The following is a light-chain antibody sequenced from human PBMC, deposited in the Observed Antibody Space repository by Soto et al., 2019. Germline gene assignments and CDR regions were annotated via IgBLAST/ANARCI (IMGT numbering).Light chain of an antibody. V-gene: IGKV3-11*01. CDR2: DAS. CDR1: QSVSSY. Sequence: EIVLTQSPATLSLSPGERATLSCRASQSVSSYLAWYQQKPGQAPRLLIYDASNRATGIPARFSGSGSGTDFTLTISSLEPEDFAVYYCQQRSNWPPKLTFGGGTKVDI. CDR3: QQRSNWPPKLT. J-gene: IGKJ4*01.